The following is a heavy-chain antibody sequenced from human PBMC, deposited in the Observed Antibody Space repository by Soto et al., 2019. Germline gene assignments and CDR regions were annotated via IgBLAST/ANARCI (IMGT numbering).Heavy chain of an antibody. CDR1: GGSVSSGSYY. D-gene: IGHD3-16*01. V-gene: IGHV4-61*01. CDR2: IYYSGTT. Sequence: PSETLSLTCTVCGGSVSSGSYYWSWIRQPPGKGLEWIGYIYYSGTTHYNPSLKSRVTISVDTSKKQFSLKLTSVTAADTAVYYCAREGTGDPTFFDYWGRGTLVTVSS. CDR3: AREGTGDPTFFDY. J-gene: IGHJ4*02.